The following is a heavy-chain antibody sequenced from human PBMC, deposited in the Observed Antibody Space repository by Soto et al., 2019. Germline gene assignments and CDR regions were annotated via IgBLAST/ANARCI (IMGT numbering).Heavy chain of an antibody. CDR3: AAELYSGGSCCSFDI. D-gene: IGHD2-15*01. CDR1: GITFSNSA. Sequence: QMQVVQSGPEVKKPGTSVKVSCKTSGITFSNSAVQWVRQAPGQGLEWLGWIVVGSGNTKSAQNVQGRVTISRDLTTGTAHMELNSLTSEDTAVYYCAAELYSGGSCCSFDIWGQGTMVTVSS. CDR2: IVVGSGNT. V-gene: IGHV1-58*01. J-gene: IGHJ3*02.